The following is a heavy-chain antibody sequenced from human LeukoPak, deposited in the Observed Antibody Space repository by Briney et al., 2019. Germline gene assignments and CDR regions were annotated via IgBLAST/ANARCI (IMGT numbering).Heavy chain of an antibody. J-gene: IGHJ4*02. Sequence: PSETLSLTCTVSGGSISSSSYYWGWIRQPPGKGLEWIGSIYYSGSTYYNPSLKSRVTISVDTSKNQFSLKLSSVTAADTAVYYCARQLTYTLVTAITDFDYWGQGTLVTVSS. D-gene: IGHD2-21*02. CDR3: ARQLTYTLVTAITDFDY. V-gene: IGHV4-39*01. CDR1: GGSISSSSYY. CDR2: IYYSGST.